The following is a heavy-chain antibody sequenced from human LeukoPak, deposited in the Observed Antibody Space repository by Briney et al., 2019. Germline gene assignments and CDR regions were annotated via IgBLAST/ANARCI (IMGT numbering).Heavy chain of an antibody. CDR1: GFNLGRYA. V-gene: IGHV3-23*01. CDR2: INTGETT. Sequence: GGSLRLSCAASGFNLGRYAMSWVRQAPGRGLEWVSCINTGETTFYADSVKGRFTISRDSSKNNLFLHMTSLRDEDTALYYCAKGAFDVWGQGTVVIVSS. CDR3: AKGAFDV. J-gene: IGHJ3*01.